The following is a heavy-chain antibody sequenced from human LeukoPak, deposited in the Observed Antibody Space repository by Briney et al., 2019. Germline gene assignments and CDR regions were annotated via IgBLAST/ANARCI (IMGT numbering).Heavy chain of an antibody. V-gene: IGHV3-23*01. CDR3: ATDLRFSMVRGVGY. J-gene: IGHJ4*02. CDR1: GFPFSTYA. CDR2: ISGRGDST. D-gene: IGHD3-10*01. Sequence: GGSLRLSCAASGFPFSTYAMTWVRQAPGKGLEWVSAISGRGDSTYYADSVKGRFTISRDNSKNTLYLQMNSLRAEDTAVYYCATDLRFSMVRGVGYWGQGTLVTVSS.